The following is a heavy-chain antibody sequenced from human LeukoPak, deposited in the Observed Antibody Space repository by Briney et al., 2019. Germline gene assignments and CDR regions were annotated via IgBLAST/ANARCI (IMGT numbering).Heavy chain of an antibody. CDR1: GGSISSGSYY. CDR3: ARVRVDLPYYYYMDV. J-gene: IGHJ6*03. V-gene: IGHV4-61*02. CDR2: IYTSGST. Sequence: PSETLSLTCTVSGGSISSGSYYWSWIRQPAGKGLEWIGRIYTSGSTNYNPSLRSRVTISVDTSKNQNQFSLKLSSVTAADTAVYYCARVRVDLPYYYYMDVWGKGTTVTVSS.